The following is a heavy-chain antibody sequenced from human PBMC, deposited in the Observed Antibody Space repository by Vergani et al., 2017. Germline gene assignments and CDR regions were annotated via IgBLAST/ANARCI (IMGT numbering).Heavy chain of an antibody. Sequence: EVQLLESGGGLVQPGGSLRLSCAASGFIFSHYAMTWVRQAPGKGLEWVSAISGRVVSTYSADSVNGRFTSSRDNSKKTVYLQMNSLRAEDTAVYSCAKVAGYGGNAAYFDYWGRGTLVTVSS. CDR1: GFIFSHYA. J-gene: IGHJ4*02. V-gene: IGHV3-23*01. D-gene: IGHD4-23*01. CDR2: ISGRVVST. CDR3: AKVAGYGGNAAYFDY.